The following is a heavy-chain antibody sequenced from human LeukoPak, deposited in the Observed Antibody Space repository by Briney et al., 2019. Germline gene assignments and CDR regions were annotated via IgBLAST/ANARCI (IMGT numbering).Heavy chain of an antibody. V-gene: IGHV3-7*05. D-gene: IGHD2-21*02. Sequence: GGSLRLSCAASGFTFSSYAMSWVRQAPGRGLEWVANIKQDGSQTYYVDSLKGRFTISRDNTKNSLYLQMNSLRAEDTAIYYCARVFCGGGACFYVYFDYWGQGTLVTVSS. CDR1: GFTFSSYA. CDR3: ARVFCGGGACFYVYFDY. CDR2: IKQDGSQT. J-gene: IGHJ4*02.